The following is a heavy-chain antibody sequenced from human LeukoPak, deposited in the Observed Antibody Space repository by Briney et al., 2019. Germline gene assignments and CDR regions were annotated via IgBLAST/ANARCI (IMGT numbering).Heavy chain of an antibody. CDR2: VYSSGNT. Sequence: SETLSLTCTVSDGSISIYHWSWIRQPPGKGLEWIGYVYSSGNTNYSPSLKGRAIISADTSKNQFSLKLTSVTAADTAVYYCVRDRELTYWGQGILVTVSS. CDR1: DGSISIYH. V-gene: IGHV4-4*08. D-gene: IGHD3-10*01. CDR3: VRDRELTY. J-gene: IGHJ4*02.